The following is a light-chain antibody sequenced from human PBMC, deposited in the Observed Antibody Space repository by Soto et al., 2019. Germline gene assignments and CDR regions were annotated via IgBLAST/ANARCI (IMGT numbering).Light chain of an antibody. V-gene: IGLV2-14*01. CDR1: SSDLGGYNF. Sequence: QSALTQPASVSGSPGQSITISCTGTSSDLGGYNFVSWYQQHPGKAPKLMIYDVSNRPSGVSNRFSGSKSGNTASLTISGLQAEDEADYYCSSYTSSNTLVVFGGGTKLTVL. CDR3: SSYTSSNTLVV. J-gene: IGLJ3*02. CDR2: DVS.